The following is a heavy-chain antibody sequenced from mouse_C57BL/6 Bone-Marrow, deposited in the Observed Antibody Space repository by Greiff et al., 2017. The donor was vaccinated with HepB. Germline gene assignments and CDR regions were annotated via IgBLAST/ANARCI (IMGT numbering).Heavy chain of an antibody. CDR2: ISYDGSN. D-gene: IGHD2-3*01. CDR1: GYSIPSGYY. CDR3: AREGVYDGYLYYFDY. Sequence: EVKLQESGPGLVKPSQSLSLTCSVTGYSIPSGYYWNWIRQFPGNKLEWMGYISYDGSNNYNPSLKNRISITRDTSKNQFFLKLNSVTTEDTATYYCAREGVYDGYLYYFDYWGQGTTLTVSS. V-gene: IGHV3-6*01. J-gene: IGHJ2*01.